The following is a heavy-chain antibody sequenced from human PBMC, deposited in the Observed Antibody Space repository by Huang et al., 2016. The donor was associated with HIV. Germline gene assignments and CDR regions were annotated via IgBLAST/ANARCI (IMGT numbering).Heavy chain of an antibody. V-gene: IGHV3-7*01. D-gene: IGHD5-12*01. Sequence: EVQLVQSGGGLVQPGKSLTLSCAGSGFKFDFYWISWVRQAPGKGLEWVTNIREDGGERHDGGPVKGRFTISRDNAKNSVYLQMDSRRVDDTAVYFCARGGSGYDYWGQGSLVTVSS. CDR3: ARGGSGYDY. J-gene: IGHJ4*02. CDR2: IREDGGER. CDR1: GFKFDFYW.